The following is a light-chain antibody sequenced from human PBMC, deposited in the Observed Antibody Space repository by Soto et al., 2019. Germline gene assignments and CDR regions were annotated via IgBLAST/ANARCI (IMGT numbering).Light chain of an antibody. Sequence: EIVMTQSPATLSVSSGERATLSCRASQSVSSYLAWYQQKPGQAPRLLIYGASSRATGIPDRFSGSGSGTDFTLTVSRLEPEDFAVYYCQQYGGSLTWTFGQGTKVDIK. J-gene: IGKJ1*01. CDR1: QSVSSY. CDR3: QQYGGSLTWT. CDR2: GAS. V-gene: IGKV3-20*01.